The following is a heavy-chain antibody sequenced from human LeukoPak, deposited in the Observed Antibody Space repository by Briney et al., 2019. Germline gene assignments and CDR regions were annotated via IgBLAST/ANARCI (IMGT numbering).Heavy chain of an antibody. CDR3: AITSIAVAGHALDI. CDR2: ISAYNGNT. CDR1: GYTFTSYG. Sequence: ASVKGSCKASGYTFTSYGISWVRQAPGHGLEWMGWISAYNGNTNYAQKLQVRVTMTTDKSTSTADMELRSLRSDDTAVYYCAITSIAVAGHALDIWGQGTMVTVSS. V-gene: IGHV1-18*01. J-gene: IGHJ3*02. D-gene: IGHD6-19*01.